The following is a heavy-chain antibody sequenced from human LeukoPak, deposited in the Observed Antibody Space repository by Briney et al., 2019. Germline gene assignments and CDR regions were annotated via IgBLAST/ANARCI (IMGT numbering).Heavy chain of an antibody. J-gene: IGHJ1*01. CDR3: ASSLDTAVIY. CDR2: TYYKSKWSN. Sequence: SQTLSLTFAISRDSVSSNSAAWNWIRQSPSRGLEWLGRTYYKSKWSNDYAVSVKSRITINPDTSKNQLSLQLNSVTPEDTALYYCASSLDTAVIYWSQGTLVTVSS. D-gene: IGHD5-18*01. V-gene: IGHV6-1*01. CDR1: RDSVSSNSAA.